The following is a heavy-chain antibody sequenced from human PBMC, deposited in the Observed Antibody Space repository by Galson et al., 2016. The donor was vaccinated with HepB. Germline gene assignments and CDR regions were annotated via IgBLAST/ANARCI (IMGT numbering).Heavy chain of an antibody. CDR3: AMDRLGGLDY. CDR1: GFNFGSKA. D-gene: IGHD1-26*01. Sequence: SVKVSCKASGFNFGSKAIHWVRQARGQHLEWIGWIDFGSGNTNFAQDLQERATFARDISTNTVHMDLGGLTSDDTAVYYCAMDRLGGLDYWGQGAQVTVS. CDR2: IDFGSGNT. V-gene: IGHV1-58*02. J-gene: IGHJ4*02.